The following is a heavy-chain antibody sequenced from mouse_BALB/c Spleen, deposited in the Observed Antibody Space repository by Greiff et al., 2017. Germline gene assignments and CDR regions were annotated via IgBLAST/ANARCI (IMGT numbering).Heavy chain of an antibody. J-gene: IGHJ3*01. Sequence: EVQVVESGAELVKPGASVKLSCTASGFNIKDTYMHWVKQRPEQGLEWIGRIDPANGNTKYDPKFQGKATITADTSSNTAYLQLSSLTSEDTAVYYCARFWDRPIAYWGQGTLVTVSA. CDR2: IDPANGNT. CDR1: GFNIKDTY. D-gene: IGHD3-3*01. CDR3: ARFWDRPIAY. V-gene: IGHV14-3*02.